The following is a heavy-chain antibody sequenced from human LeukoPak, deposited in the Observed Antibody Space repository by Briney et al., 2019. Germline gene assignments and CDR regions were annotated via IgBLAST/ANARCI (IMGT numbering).Heavy chain of an antibody. CDR2: IRYDGSNK. J-gene: IGHJ4*02. CDR3: AKDGQNYYDGSGFDY. Sequence: PGGSLRLSCAASGFTFSSYGMHWVRQAPGKGLEWVAFIRYDGSNKYYADSVKGRFTISRDNSKNTLYLQMNSLRAEDTAVYYCAKDGQNYYDGSGFDYWGQGTLVTVSS. CDR1: GFTFSSYG. V-gene: IGHV3-30*02. D-gene: IGHD3-22*01.